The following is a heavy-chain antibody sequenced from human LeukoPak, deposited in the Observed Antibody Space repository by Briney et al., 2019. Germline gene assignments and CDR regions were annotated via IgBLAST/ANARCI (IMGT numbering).Heavy chain of an antibody. D-gene: IGHD6-19*01. CDR3: PKDEQWLVYDY. CDR1: GFTFSSYA. CDR2: ISGRGGST. Sequence: PGGPLRLSCAASGFTFSSYAMGWVRQAPGKGLEWVSAISGRGGSTYYADSVKGRFTVSRDNSKNTLSLQMNSLRAEDTAVYYCPKDEQWLVYDYWGQGTLVTVSS. V-gene: IGHV3-23*01. J-gene: IGHJ4*02.